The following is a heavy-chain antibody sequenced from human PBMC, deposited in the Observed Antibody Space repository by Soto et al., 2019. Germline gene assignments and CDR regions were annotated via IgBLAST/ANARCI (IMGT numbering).Heavy chain of an antibody. CDR2: IYHSGST. Sequence: SETLSLTCAVSGSSISSGYYWCWIRQPPGQGLEWIGSIYHSGSTYYDPSLKIRVTISVDTSKNQFSLKLSSVTAADTAVYYCARPRGEYYDSSGSWFDPWGQGTLVTVSS. D-gene: IGHD3-22*01. CDR3: ARPRGEYYDSSGSWFDP. V-gene: IGHV4-38-2*01. CDR1: GSSISSGYY. J-gene: IGHJ5*02.